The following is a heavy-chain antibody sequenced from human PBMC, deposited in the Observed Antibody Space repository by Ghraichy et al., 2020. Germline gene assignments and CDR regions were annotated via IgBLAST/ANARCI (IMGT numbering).Heavy chain of an antibody. D-gene: IGHD2-2*01. V-gene: IGHV3-21*01. CDR1: GFTFSSYS. CDR3: ARDRILGYCSSTSCNDAFDI. CDR2: ISSSSSYI. J-gene: IGHJ3*02. Sequence: GGSLRLSCAASGFTFSSYSMNWVRQAPGKGLEWVSSISSSSSYIYYADSVKGRFTISRDNAKNSLYLQMNSLRAEDTAVYYCARDRILGYCSSTSCNDAFDIWGQGTMVTVSS.